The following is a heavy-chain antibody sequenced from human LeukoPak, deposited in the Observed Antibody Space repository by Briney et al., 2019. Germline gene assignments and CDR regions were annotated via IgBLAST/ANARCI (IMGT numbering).Heavy chain of an antibody. CDR2: IYHSGST. Sequence: SGTLSLTCAVSGGSISSSNWWSWVRQPPGKGLEWIGEIYHSGSTNYNPSLKSRVTISVDKSKNQFSLKLSSVTAADTAVYYCARDYTQPYCGGDCYSGYAFDIWGQGTMVTVSS. J-gene: IGHJ3*02. V-gene: IGHV4-4*02. D-gene: IGHD2-21*02. CDR1: GGSISSSNW. CDR3: ARDYTQPYCGGDCYSGYAFDI.